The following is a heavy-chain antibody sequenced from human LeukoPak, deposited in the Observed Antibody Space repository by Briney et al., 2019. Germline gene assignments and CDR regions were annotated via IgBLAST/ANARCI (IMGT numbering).Heavy chain of an antibody. CDR3: ARAKIQLWLLGATRAIFDY. J-gene: IGHJ4*02. CDR1: GGSISSGGYY. V-gene: IGHV4-31*03. D-gene: IGHD5-18*01. CDR2: IYYSGST. Sequence: MTSETLSLTCTVSGGSISSGGYYWSWIRQHPGKGLEWIGYIYYSGSTYYNPSLKSRVTIPVDTSKNQFSLKLSSVTAADTAVYYCARAKIQLWLLGATRAIFDYGGQGTLVTVSS.